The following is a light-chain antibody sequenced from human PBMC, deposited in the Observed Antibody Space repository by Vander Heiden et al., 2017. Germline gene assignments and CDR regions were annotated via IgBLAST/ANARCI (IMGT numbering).Light chain of an antibody. CDR3: SSYTSSSTLV. CDR2: EVS. J-gene: IGLJ2*01. CDR1: RSDVGSYNR. Sequence: QSALTQPPSVSGSPGQSATLSCTGTRSDVGSYNRVSWYQQPPGTAPNLMIYEVSNRPSGVPDRFSGSKSGNTASLTISGLQAEDEADYYCSSYTSSSTLVFGGGTKLTVL. V-gene: IGLV2-18*02.